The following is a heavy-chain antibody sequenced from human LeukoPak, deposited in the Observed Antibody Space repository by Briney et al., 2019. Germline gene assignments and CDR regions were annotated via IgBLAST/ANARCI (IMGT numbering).Heavy chain of an antibody. D-gene: IGHD3-22*01. V-gene: IGHV4-30-4*01. CDR3: ARVRGDYYDSSGYPEVFDP. CDR1: GGSISSGDYY. Sequence: PSQTLSLTCTVPGGSISSGDYYWSWIRQPPGKGLEWIGYIYYSGSTYYNPSLKSRVTISVDTSKNQFSLKLSSVTAADTAVYYCARVRGDYYDSSGYPEVFDPWGQGTLVTVSS. CDR2: IYYSGST. J-gene: IGHJ5*02.